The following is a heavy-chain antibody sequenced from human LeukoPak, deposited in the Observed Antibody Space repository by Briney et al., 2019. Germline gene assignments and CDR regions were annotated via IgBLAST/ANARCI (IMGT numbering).Heavy chain of an antibody. CDR3: ARGHLPTTYWGAWYFDL. V-gene: IGHV4-61*01. CDR1: GGSISSSSYY. Sequence: SETLSLTCTVSGGSISSSSYYWSWIRQPPGKGLEWIGYIYYSGSTNYNPSLKSRVTISVDTSKNQFSLKLSSVTAADTAVYYCARGHLPTTYWGAWYFDLWGRGTLVTVSS. D-gene: IGHD7-27*01. CDR2: IYYSGST. J-gene: IGHJ2*01.